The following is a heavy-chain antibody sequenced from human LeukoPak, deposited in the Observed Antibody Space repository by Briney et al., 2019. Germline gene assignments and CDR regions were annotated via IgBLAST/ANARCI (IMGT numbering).Heavy chain of an antibody. J-gene: IGHJ3*02. CDR3: ARADDSSGYPHGAFDI. CDR1: GFTFSSYS. V-gene: IGHV3-21*01. Sequence: NPGGSLRLSCAASGFTFSSYSMNWVRQAPGKGLEWVSSISSSSSSYIYYADSVKGRFTISRDNAKNSLYLQMNSLRAEDTAVYYCARADDSSGYPHGAFDIWGQGTMATVSS. D-gene: IGHD3-22*01. CDR2: ISSSSSSYI.